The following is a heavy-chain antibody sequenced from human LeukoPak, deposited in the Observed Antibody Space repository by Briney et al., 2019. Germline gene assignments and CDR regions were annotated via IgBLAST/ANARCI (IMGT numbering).Heavy chain of an antibody. D-gene: IGHD2/OR15-2a*01. CDR2: INPSGGST. J-gene: IGHJ5*02. V-gene: IGHV1-46*01. CDR3: ARDFGTTYAERNWFDP. Sequence: ASVKVSCKASGYTFTSYYMHWVRQAPGQGLEWMGIINPSGGSTSYAQKFQGRVTMTRDTSTSTVYMELSSLRSEDTAVYYCARDFGTTYAERNWFDPWGQGTLVTVSS. CDR1: GYTFTSYY.